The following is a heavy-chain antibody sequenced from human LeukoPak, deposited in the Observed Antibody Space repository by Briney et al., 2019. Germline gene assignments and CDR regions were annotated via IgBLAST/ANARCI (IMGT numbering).Heavy chain of an antibody. J-gene: IGHJ4*02. CDR3: ASNIVVVPAAIDY. CDR1: GSTFSDYY. Sequence: PGGSLRLSCAASGSTFSDYYMSWIRQAPGKGLEWVSYISSSGSTTYYVDSVKGRFTISRDNAKNSLYLQMNSLRAEDTAVYYCASNIVVVPAAIDYWGQGTLVTVSS. V-gene: IGHV3-11*01. D-gene: IGHD2-2*01. CDR2: ISSSGSTT.